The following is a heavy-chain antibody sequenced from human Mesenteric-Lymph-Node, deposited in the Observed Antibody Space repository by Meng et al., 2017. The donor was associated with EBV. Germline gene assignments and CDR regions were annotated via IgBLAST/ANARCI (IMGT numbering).Heavy chain of an antibody. J-gene: IGHJ4*02. CDR1: GFTVNTDY. CDR3: ARVTAYSRTWSGYPIDY. CDR2: IYTGGTT. D-gene: IGHD3-3*01. Sequence: VPLGGSGWCLIQPGGSLRLSCAASGFTVNTDYMSWVRQAPGKGLEWVSVIYTGGTTYYADSVKGRFTISRDTSKNTLYLQMNSLRAEDTAVYYCARVTAYSRTWSGYPIDYWGQGTLVTVSS. V-gene: IGHV3-53*01.